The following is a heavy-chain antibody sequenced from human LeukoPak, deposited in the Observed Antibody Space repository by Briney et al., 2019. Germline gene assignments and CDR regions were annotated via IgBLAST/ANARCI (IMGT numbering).Heavy chain of an antibody. CDR2: IYTSGST. CDR3: ARKAPVTTMERSWDDAFDI. D-gene: IGHD4-11*01. Sequence: SETLSLTCTVSGGSISSYYWSWIRQPAGKGLEWIGRIYTSGSTNYNPSLKSRVTMSVDTSKNQFSLKLSSVTAADTAVYYCARKAPVTTMERSWDDAFDIWGQGTMVTVSS. V-gene: IGHV4-4*07. J-gene: IGHJ3*02. CDR1: GGSISSYY.